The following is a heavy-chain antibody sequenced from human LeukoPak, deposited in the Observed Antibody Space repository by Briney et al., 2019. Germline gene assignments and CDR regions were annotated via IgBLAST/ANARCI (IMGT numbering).Heavy chain of an antibody. D-gene: IGHD3-10*01. V-gene: IGHV1-2*06. CDR2: INPNSGGT. J-gene: IGHJ4*02. Sequence: ASVKVSCKASGYISTGDYMHWVRQVPGQGLEWMGRINPNSGGTNYAQKFQGRVTMTRDTSISTAYVELSRLRSDDTAVYYCARLNYYGSGSYSPFDDYWGQGTLVTVSS. CDR1: GYISTGDY. CDR3: ARLNYYGSGSYSPFDDY.